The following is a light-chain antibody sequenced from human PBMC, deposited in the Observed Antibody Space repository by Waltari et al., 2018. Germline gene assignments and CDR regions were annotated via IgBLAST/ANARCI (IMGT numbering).Light chain of an antibody. Sequence: QSALTQPASVSGSPGQSITISCTGSISDVGTYKFVSWYQQHPGKAPKLMIYEINQRPSGISNRFSGSKFGNTAVLTISGLQTDDEADYYCCSYVTGDTWVFGGGTRVAVL. J-gene: IGLJ3*02. CDR1: ISDVGTYKF. CDR2: EIN. V-gene: IGLV2-23*02. CDR3: CSYVTGDTWV.